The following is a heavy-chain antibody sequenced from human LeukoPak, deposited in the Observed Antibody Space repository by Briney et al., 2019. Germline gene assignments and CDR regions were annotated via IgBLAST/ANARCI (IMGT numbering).Heavy chain of an antibody. CDR2: VKSEPDGGTT. Sequence: PGGSLRLSCAASGFNFRGYAMHWVRQAPGKGLEWVGRVKSEPDGGTTDYAAPVKGRFSISRVDSKNTVYLQMNSLKSEDTAVYYCATGLVFDIWGQGTMVTVSS. J-gene: IGHJ3*02. CDR3: ATGLVFDI. CDR1: GFNFRGYA. V-gene: IGHV3-15*01.